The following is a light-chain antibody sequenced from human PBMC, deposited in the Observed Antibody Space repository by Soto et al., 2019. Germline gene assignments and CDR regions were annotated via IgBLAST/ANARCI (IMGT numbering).Light chain of an antibody. Sequence: QSVLTQPPSASGSPGQSVTISCTGTSSDVGGYNYVSWYQQHPGKAPKLMIYEVIKRPSGVPNRFSGSKSGNTASLTVSGLQAEDEADYSCSSFAGRNNFVVFGGGTKLTVL. CDR1: SSDVGGYNY. V-gene: IGLV2-8*01. J-gene: IGLJ2*01. CDR2: EVI. CDR3: SSFAGRNNFVV.